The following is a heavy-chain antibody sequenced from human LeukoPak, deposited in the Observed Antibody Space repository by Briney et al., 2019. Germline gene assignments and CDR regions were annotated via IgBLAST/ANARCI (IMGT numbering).Heavy chain of an antibody. V-gene: IGHV4-30-2*01. J-gene: IGHJ3*02. Sequence: SQTLSLTCAVSGGSISSGGYSWSWIRQPPGKGLEWIGYIYHSGSTYYNPSLKSRVTISVDRSKNQFSLKLSSVTAADTAVYYCAAAPRLGCDAFDIWGQGTMVTVSS. CDR2: IYHSGST. CDR3: AAAPRLGCDAFDI. D-gene: IGHD3-16*01. CDR1: GGSISSGGYS.